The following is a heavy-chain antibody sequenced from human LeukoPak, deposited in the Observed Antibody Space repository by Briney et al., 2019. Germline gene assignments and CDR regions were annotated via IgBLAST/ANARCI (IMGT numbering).Heavy chain of an antibody. V-gene: IGHV3-21*01. CDR1: GFTFSSYS. Sequence: AGGSLRLSCAASGFTFSSYSMNWVRQAPGKGLEWVSSISSSSSYIYYADSVKGRFTISRDNAKNSLYLQMNSLRAEDTAVYYCARVPTVTFFDYWGQGTLVTVSS. D-gene: IGHD4-17*01. CDR3: ARVPTVTFFDY. J-gene: IGHJ4*02. CDR2: ISSSSSYI.